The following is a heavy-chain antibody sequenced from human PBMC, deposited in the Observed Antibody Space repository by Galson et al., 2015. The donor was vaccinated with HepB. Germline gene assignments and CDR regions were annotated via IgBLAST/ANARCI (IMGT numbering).Heavy chain of an antibody. CDR1: GGTFSSYA. CDR2: IIPIFGTA. Sequence: SVKVSCKASGGTFSSYAISWVRQAPGQGLEWMGGIIPIFGTANYAQKFQGRVTITADESTSTAYMELSSLRSEDTAVYYCARDEVRLGYCSGGSCYSSSDYYCGMDVWGQGTTVTVSS. J-gene: IGHJ6*02. D-gene: IGHD2-15*01. CDR3: ARDEVRLGYCSGGSCYSSSDYYCGMDV. V-gene: IGHV1-69*13.